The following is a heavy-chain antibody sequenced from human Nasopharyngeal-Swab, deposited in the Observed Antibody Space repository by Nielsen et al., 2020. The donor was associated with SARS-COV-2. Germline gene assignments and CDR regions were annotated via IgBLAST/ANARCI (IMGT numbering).Heavy chain of an antibody. D-gene: IGHD2-15*01. CDR1: GGSFSGYY. V-gene: IGHV4-34*01. CDR2: INHSGST. Sequence: SETLSLTCAVYGGSFSGYYWSWIRQPPGKGLEWIGDINHSGSTNYNPSLKSRVTISVDTSKNQFSLKLSSVTAADTAVYYCARAGESHVVVVAATTPSFDYWGQGTLVTVAS. CDR3: ARAGESHVVVVAATTPSFDY. J-gene: IGHJ4*02.